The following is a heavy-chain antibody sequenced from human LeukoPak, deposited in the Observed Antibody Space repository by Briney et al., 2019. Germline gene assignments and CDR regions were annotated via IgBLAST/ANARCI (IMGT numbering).Heavy chain of an antibody. Sequence: GGSLRLSCAASGFTFSDYYMSWIRQAPGKGLEWVSAISGSGGSTYYADSVKGRFTISRDNSKNTLYLQMNSLRAEDTAVYYCAKDHPDWDDNWNEPVFDYWGQGTLVTVSS. CDR3: AKDHPDWDDNWNEPVFDY. V-gene: IGHV3-23*01. CDR2: ISGSGGST. J-gene: IGHJ4*02. CDR1: GFTFSDYY. D-gene: IGHD1-1*01.